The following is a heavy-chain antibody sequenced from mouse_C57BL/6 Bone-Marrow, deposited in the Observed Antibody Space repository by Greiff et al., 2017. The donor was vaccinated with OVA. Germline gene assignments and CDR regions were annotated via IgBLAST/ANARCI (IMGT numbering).Heavy chain of an antibody. D-gene: IGHD1-2*01. J-gene: IGHJ2*01. Sequence: VQLQQPGAELVKPGASVKMSCKASGYTFTSYWITWVKQRPGQGLEWIGEIDPSDSYTNYNQKFKGKSTLTVDKSSSTAYMQLSSLTSEDSAVYYCASLPYFDYWGQGTTLTVSS. CDR2: IDPSDSYT. V-gene: IGHV1-69*01. CDR1: GYTFTSYW. CDR3: ASLPYFDY.